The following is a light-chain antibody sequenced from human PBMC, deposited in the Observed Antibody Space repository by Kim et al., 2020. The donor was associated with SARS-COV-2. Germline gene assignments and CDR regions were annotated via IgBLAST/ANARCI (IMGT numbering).Light chain of an antibody. V-gene: IGKV1-27*01. CDR1: QGIRNY. CDR2: DAS. CDR3: QKYNSVPWT. Sequence: DTQMTQSPSSLSASVGDRVTITCRASQGIRNYLAWYQQKSGKVPKLLIYDASNLPSGVPSRFSGSASGTDFTLTISSLQPEDVATYYCQKYNSVPWTFGQGTKVEIK. J-gene: IGKJ1*01.